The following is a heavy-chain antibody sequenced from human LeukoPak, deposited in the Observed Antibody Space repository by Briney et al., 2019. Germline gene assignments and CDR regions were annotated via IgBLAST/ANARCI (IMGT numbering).Heavy chain of an antibody. Sequence: PSETLSLTCTVSGGSISSSSYYWGWIRQPPGKGLEWIGSLYYSGNTYYNPSLKSRVTISVDTSKNQFSLKLSSVTAADTAVYYCASIGYCSGGSCYSTGDYWGQGTLVTVSS. V-gene: IGHV4-39*01. CDR2: LYYSGNT. CDR1: GGSISSSSYY. CDR3: ASIGYCSGGSCYSTGDY. J-gene: IGHJ4*02. D-gene: IGHD2-15*01.